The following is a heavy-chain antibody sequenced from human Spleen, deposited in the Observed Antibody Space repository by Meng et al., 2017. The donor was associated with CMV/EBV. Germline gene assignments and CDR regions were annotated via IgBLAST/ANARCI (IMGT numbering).Heavy chain of an antibody. D-gene: IGHD3-10*01. CDR2: ISYDGGNK. J-gene: IGHJ4*02. V-gene: IGHV3-30-3*01. CDR3: ATRGETTYYFDS. CDR1: GFTFSSYV. Sequence: GESLKISCAASGFTFSSYVMNWVRQAPGKGLEWVSLISYDGGNKYYGDSVRGRFTVSRDNSKNTLYLQMNSLRAEDTAVYYCATRGETTYYFDSWGQGTLVTVSS.